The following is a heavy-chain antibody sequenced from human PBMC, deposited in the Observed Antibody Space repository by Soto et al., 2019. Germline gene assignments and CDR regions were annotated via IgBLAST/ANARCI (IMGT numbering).Heavy chain of an antibody. CDR2: ISYDGSNK. CDR3: AAAELDYYFDY. J-gene: IGHJ4*02. V-gene: IGHV3-30*03. D-gene: IGHD1-1*01. Sequence: QVQLVESGGGVVQPGRSLRLSCAASGFTFSSYGMHWVRQAPGKGLEWVAVISYDGSNKYYADSVKGRFTISRDNSKNTLYLQMNSLRAEDTAVYYCAAAELDYYFDYWGQGTPVTVSS. CDR1: GFTFSSYG.